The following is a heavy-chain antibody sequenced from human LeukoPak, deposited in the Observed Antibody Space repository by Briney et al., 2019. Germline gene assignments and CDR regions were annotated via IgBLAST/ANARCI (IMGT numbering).Heavy chain of an antibody. V-gene: IGHV3-23*01. Sequence: PGGSLRLSCAASGFTFSDYYMSWIRQAPGKGLEWVSAISGSVGSTYDADSVKGRFSITRDNTKNTRYLQMNSLRAEDTAVYYCAKTSYTAWLYFDYWGQGTLVTVSS. D-gene: IGHD2-2*01. J-gene: IGHJ4*02. CDR1: GFTFSDYY. CDR2: ISGSVGST. CDR3: AKTSYTAWLYFDY.